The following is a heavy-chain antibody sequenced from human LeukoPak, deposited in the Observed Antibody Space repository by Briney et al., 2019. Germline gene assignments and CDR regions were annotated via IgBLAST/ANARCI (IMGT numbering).Heavy chain of an antibody. V-gene: IGHV3-30*02. CDR3: AGMYYDVLTGYSYFDY. Sequence: PGGSLRLSCAASGFTFSSYGMHWVRQAPGKGLEWVAFIRYDGSNKYYADSVKGRFTISRDNSKNTLYLQMNSLRAEDTAVYYCAGMYYDVLTGYSYFDYWGQGTLVTVSS. J-gene: IGHJ4*02. D-gene: IGHD3-9*01. CDR2: IRYDGSNK. CDR1: GFTFSSYG.